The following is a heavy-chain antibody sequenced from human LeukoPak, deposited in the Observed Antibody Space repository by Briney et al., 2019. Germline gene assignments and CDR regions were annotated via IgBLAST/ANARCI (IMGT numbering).Heavy chain of an antibody. CDR3: ASGIAVADPFDY. CDR1: GYTFTGYY. D-gene: IGHD6-19*01. Sequence: ASVTVSCKASGYTFTGYYMHWVRQAPGQGLEWMGWINPNSGGTNYAQKFQGWVTMTRDTSISTAYMELSRLRSDDTAVYYCASGIAVADPFDYWGQGTLVTVSS. J-gene: IGHJ4*02. CDR2: INPNSGGT. V-gene: IGHV1-2*04.